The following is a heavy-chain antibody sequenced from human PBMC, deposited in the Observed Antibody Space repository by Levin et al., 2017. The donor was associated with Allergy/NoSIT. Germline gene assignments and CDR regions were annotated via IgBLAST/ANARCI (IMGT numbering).Heavy chain of an antibody. J-gene: IGHJ6*02. CDR2: IYYSGST. Sequence: SPTLSLTCTVSGGSISSGGYYWSWIRQHPGKGLEWIGYIYYSGSTYYNPSLKSRVTISVDTSKNQFSLKLSSVTAADTAVYYCARDADVFYGMDVWGQGTTVTVSS. V-gene: IGHV4-31*03. CDR3: ARDADVFYGMDV. CDR1: GGSISSGGYY.